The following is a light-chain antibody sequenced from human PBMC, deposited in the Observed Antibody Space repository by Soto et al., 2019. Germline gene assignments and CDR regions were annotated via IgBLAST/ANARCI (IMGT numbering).Light chain of an antibody. Sequence: DIQMTQSPSSLSASVGDRVTITCRASQSISSYLNWYQQRPGKAPKLLIYAASSLQSGVPSRFSGSASGTDFTLTISSLQPEDFATYYCQQSYSSPLPFGGGTTVEIK. V-gene: IGKV1-39*01. CDR2: AAS. CDR3: QQSYSSPLP. CDR1: QSISSY. J-gene: IGKJ4*01.